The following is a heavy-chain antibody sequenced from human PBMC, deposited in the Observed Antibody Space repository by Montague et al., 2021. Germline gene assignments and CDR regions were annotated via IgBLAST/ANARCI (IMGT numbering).Heavy chain of an antibody. Sequence: SETLSLTCSVSGDSVRCGIYHWGWIRQSPGKGLEWIGYICDGGSATYNTSLGSRVTMSLDTSSNQFSPNLRSATAADTAVYYCAAYYYGGGGRGSWGQGTLVTVSS. CDR2: ICDGGSA. J-gene: IGHJ5*02. CDR1: GDSVRCGIYH. D-gene: IGHD3-22*01. CDR3: AAYYYGGGGRGS. V-gene: IGHV4-61*01.